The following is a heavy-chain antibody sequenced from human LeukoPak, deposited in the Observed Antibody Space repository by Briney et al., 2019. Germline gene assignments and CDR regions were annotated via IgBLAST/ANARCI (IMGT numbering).Heavy chain of an antibody. CDR3: ARVTEYSGSYYSSAYFDY. Sequence: SGTLSLTCAVSGGSISSSNWWSWVRQPPGKGLEWIGEIYHSGSTNYNPSLKSRVTISVDTSKNQFSLKLSSVTAADTAVYYCARVTEYSGSYYSSAYFDYWGQGTLVTVSS. CDR2: IYHSGST. CDR1: GGSISSSNW. J-gene: IGHJ4*02. V-gene: IGHV4-4*02. D-gene: IGHD1-26*01.